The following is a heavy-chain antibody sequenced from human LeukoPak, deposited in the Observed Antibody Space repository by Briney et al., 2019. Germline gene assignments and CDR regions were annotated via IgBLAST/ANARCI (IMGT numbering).Heavy chain of an antibody. CDR1: GFTFDDYA. J-gene: IGHJ3*02. D-gene: IGHD3-10*01. V-gene: IGHV3-9*01. Sequence: PGGSLRLSCAASGFTFDDYAMHWVRQAPGKGLEWVSGISWNSGSIGYADSVKGRFTISRDNAKNSLYLQMNSLRAEDTAVYYCARDGSWGYAFDIWGQGTMVTVSS. CDR3: ARDGSWGYAFDI. CDR2: ISWNSGSI.